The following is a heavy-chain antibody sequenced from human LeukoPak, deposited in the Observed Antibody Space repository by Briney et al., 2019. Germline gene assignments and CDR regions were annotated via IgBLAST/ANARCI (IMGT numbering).Heavy chain of an antibody. Sequence: GGSLRLSCAASGFTFSTYTMAWVRQAPGGGPEWVSGIGGDGGGGTFYADSVRGRFAISRDNSKSTLYLQMSSLRVEDTAVYYCLKDFGRNLGGPGYWGRGTLVTVS. D-gene: IGHD3-10*01. J-gene: IGHJ4*02. V-gene: IGHV3-23*01. CDR1: GFTFSTYT. CDR3: LKDFGRNLGGPGY. CDR2: IGGDGGGGT.